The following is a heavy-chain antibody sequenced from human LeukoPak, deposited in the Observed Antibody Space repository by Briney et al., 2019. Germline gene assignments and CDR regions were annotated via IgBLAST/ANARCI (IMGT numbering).Heavy chain of an antibody. V-gene: IGHV3-53*04. CDR1: GFTVSSNY. Sequence: GGSLRLSCAASGFTVSSNYMSWVRQAPGKGLEWVSVIYSGGSTYYADSVKGRFTISRHNSKNTLFLQMNSLRAEDTAVYYCARHSYGDYRIFDYWGQGTLVTVSS. J-gene: IGHJ4*02. D-gene: IGHD4-17*01. CDR2: IYSGGST. CDR3: ARHSYGDYRIFDY.